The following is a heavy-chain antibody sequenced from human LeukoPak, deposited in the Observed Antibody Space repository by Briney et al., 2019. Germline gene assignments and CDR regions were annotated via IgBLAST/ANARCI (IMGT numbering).Heavy chain of an antibody. CDR2: IYYSGST. V-gene: IGHV4-59*01. CDR3: ASLRGDSSTVDY. D-gene: IGHD2-2*01. CDR1: GGPISSYY. Sequence: SETLSLTCTVSGGPISSYYWSWIRQPPGKGLEWIGYIYYSGSTNYNPSLKSRVTISVDTSKNQFSLKLSSVTAADTAVYYCASLRGDSSTVDYWGQGTLVTVSS. J-gene: IGHJ4*02.